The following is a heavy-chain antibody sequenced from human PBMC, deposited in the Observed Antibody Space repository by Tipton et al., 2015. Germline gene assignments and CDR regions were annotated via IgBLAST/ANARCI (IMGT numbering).Heavy chain of an antibody. V-gene: IGHV3-64D*08. J-gene: IGHJ4*02. D-gene: IGHD3-22*01. CDR3: VKDGYYYDSSGYSPLDY. CDR2: ISSNGYNT. Sequence: SLRLSCPAAGFTLSRYAMNWVRQAPGKGLEFVSAISSNGYNTHYADSVKGRFTISRDNSKNTLYLQMSSLRAEDTAVYYCVKDGYYYDSSGYSPLDYWGQGTLVTVSS. CDR1: GFTLSRYA.